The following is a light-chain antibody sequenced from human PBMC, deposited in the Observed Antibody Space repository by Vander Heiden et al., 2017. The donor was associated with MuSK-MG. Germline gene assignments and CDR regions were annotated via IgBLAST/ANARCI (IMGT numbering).Light chain of an antibody. Sequence: QSALTQPASVSGSPGQSITISCTGTSSDVGGYNYVSWYQQHPGTAPKLMIYDVSNRPSGVSNRFSGSKSGTTASLTISGLQAEDEADYYCSSYTSSSAPLFGGGTKLTVL. CDR1: SSDVGGYNY. CDR2: DVS. CDR3: SSYTSSSAPL. J-gene: IGLJ2*01. V-gene: IGLV2-14*03.